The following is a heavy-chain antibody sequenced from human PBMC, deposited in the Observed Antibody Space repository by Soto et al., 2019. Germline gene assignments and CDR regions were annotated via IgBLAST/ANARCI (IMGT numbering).Heavy chain of an antibody. CDR1: GFTFSDAW. V-gene: IGHV3-15*01. CDR3: TTDLWRIAVVVGSTGYFNP. D-gene: IGHD2-15*01. J-gene: IGHJ5*02. Sequence: GGSLRLSCAASGFTFSDAWMSWVRQAPGKGLDWVGRIKSKSDGGTTAYAAPVRGRFTISRDDSKNPLYLQMNSLKTEDTAVYYCTTDLWRIAVVVGSTGYFNPWGQGTPVTVSS. CDR2: IKSKSDGGTT.